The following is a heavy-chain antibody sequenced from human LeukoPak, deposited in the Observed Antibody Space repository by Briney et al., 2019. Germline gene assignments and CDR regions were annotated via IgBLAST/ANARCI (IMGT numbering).Heavy chain of an antibody. CDR1: GFAFNKYW. V-gene: IGHV3-74*01. CDR2: INGDGSTT. D-gene: IGHD3-22*01. J-gene: IGHJ4*02. Sequence: SGGSLRLSCAASGFAFNKYWMHWVRQTPGKGLVWVSRINGDGSTTSYADSVKGGFTISRDNAKNTLYLQMSSLRAEDTAVYYCATGNYYDSRGYYTFGHWGQGTLVTASS. CDR3: ATGNYYDSRGYYTFGH.